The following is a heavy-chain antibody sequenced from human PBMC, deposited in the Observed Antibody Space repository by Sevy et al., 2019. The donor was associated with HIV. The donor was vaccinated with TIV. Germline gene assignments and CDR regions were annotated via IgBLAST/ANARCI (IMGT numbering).Heavy chain of an antibody. CDR2: IKQDGSQK. D-gene: IGHD3-3*01. Sequence: GGSLRLSCAASGFTFSSYWMSWVRQAPGKGLEWVANIKQDGSQKYYVDSVKGRFTISRDNAKNSLYLQMNSLRAEDTAVYYCARDIGDSWSGYDYYYYAMDVWGQGTTVTVSS. CDR1: GFTFSSYW. J-gene: IGHJ6*02. V-gene: IGHV3-7*01. CDR3: ARDIGDSWSGYDYYYYAMDV.